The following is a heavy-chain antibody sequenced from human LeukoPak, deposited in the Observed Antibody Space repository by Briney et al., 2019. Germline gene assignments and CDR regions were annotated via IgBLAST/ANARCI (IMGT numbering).Heavy chain of an antibody. Sequence: SETLSLTCTVSGGSISSSSYYWGWIRQPPGKGLEWIGSIYYSGSTYYNPSLKSRVTISVDTSKNQFSLKLSSVTAADTAVYYCARGRMRAFDIWGQGTMVTVSS. J-gene: IGHJ3*02. CDR2: IYYSGST. CDR1: GGSISSSSYY. CDR3: ARGRMRAFDI. V-gene: IGHV4-39*01.